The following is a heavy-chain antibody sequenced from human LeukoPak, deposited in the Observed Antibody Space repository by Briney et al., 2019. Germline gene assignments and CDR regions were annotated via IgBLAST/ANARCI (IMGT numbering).Heavy chain of an antibody. CDR3: ARRFGSGSYYKSMDV. CDR1: GGSFSGYY. D-gene: IGHD3-10*01. CDR2: INHSGST. Sequence: SETLSLTCAVYGGSFSGYYWSWIRQPPGKGLEWIGEINHSGSTSYNPSLKSRVTISVDTSKNQFSLKLSSVTAADTAVYYCARRFGSGSYYKSMDVWGKGTTVTISS. J-gene: IGHJ6*03. V-gene: IGHV4-34*01.